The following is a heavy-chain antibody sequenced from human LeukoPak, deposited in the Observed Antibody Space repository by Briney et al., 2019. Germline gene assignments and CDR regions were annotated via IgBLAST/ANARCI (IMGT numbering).Heavy chain of an antibody. V-gene: IGHV3-21*01. CDR2: ISSSSSYI. J-gene: IGHJ4*02. Sequence: GGSLRLSCAASGFTFSSYSMNWVRQAPGKGLEWVSSISSSSSYIYYADSVKGRFTISRDNAKNSLYLQMNSLRAEDTAVYYCARDSSGRYRADYWGQGTLVTVSS. CDR1: GFTFSSYS. CDR3: ARDSSGRYRADY. D-gene: IGHD6-19*01.